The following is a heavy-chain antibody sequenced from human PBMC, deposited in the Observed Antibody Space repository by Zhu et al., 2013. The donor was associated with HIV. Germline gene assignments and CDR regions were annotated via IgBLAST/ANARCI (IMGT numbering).Heavy chain of an antibody. D-gene: IGHD3-10*01. CDR3: ARDHQSSMARGVKFDY. Sequence: QVQLVQSGAEVKKPGSSVKVSCKASGGTFSSYAISWVRQAPGQGLEWMGGIIPMFGTANYAQKFQGRVTITADESTSTAYMQLSSLRSEDTAVYYCARDHQSSMARGVKFDYWGQGTLVTVSS. V-gene: IGHV1-69*01. J-gene: IGHJ4*02. CDR1: GGTFSSYA. CDR2: IIPMFGTA.